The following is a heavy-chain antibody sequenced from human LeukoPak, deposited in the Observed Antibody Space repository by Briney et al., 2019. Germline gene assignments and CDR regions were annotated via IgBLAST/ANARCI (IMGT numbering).Heavy chain of an antibody. Sequence: PGRSLRLSCAASGFTFSAFAMHWARQAPGKGLEWVAAISYDASNKYYAVSVRGRFTISRDNSRNTLFLQMNSLRADDTAVYYCARGTTDIVAEISDAFDIWGQGTMVTVSS. CDR1: GFTFSAFA. D-gene: IGHD5-12*01. J-gene: IGHJ3*02. V-gene: IGHV3-30-3*01. CDR2: ISYDASNK. CDR3: ARGTTDIVAEISDAFDI.